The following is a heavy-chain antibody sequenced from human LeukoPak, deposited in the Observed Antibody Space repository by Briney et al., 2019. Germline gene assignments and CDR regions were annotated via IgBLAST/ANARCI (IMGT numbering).Heavy chain of an antibody. CDR1: GGTFSSYA. D-gene: IGHD3-3*01. V-gene: IGHV1-69*04. CDR2: IIPILGIA. Sequence: SVRVSCKASGGTFSSYAISWVRQAPGQGLEWMGRIIPILGIANYAQKFQGRVTITADRSTSTDYMALSSLRSEDTAAYYCARETIFGVVPEYGMDVWGQGT. CDR3: ARETIFGVVPEYGMDV. J-gene: IGHJ6*02.